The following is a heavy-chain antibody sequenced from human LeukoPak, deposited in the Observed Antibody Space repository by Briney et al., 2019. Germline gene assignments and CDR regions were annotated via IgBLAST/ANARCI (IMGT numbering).Heavy chain of an antibody. CDR2: IYYSGST. V-gene: IGHV4-59*12. CDR1: GGSISSYY. J-gene: IGHJ3*02. CDR3: ARDYTFGAFDI. Sequence: SETLSLTCPVSGGSISSYYWSWIRQPPGKGLEWIGYIYYSGSTNYNPSLKSRVTISVDTSKNQFSLKLSSVTAADTAVYYCARDYTFGAFDIWGQGTMVTVSS. D-gene: IGHD3-10*01.